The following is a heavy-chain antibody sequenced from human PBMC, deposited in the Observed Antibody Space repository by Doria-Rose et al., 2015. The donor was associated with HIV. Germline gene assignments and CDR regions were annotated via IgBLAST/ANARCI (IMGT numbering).Heavy chain of an antibody. CDR1: GGSLSSPGMG. Sequence: QVTLKESGPVLVKPTETLTLTCTVSGGSLSSPGMGVSWIRQPPGKALEWLANIFSDDERSYKTSLKSRLTISRGTAKSQMVLTMTDMDPVDTATYYCARIKSSRWYHKYYFDFWGQGTLVIVSA. CDR2: IFSDDER. V-gene: IGHV2-26*01. J-gene: IGHJ4*02. CDR3: ARIKSSRWYHKYYFDF. D-gene: IGHD6-13*01.